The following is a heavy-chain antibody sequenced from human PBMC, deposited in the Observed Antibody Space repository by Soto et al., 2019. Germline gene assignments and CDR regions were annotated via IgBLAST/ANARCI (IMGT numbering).Heavy chain of an antibody. CDR2: IIPIFGTA. CDR3: ARVAPVAGTFYFDY. CDR1: GGTFSSYA. J-gene: IGHJ4*02. V-gene: IGHV1-69*13. D-gene: IGHD6-19*01. Sequence: SVKVSCKASGGTFSSYAISWVRQAPGQGLEWMGGIIPIFGTANYAQKFQGRVTITADESTSTAYMELSSLRSEDTAVYYCARVAPVAGTFYFDYWGKGTLVTVSS.